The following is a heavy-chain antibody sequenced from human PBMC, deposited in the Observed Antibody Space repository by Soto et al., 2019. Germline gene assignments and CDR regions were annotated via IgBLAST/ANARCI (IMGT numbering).Heavy chain of an antibody. CDR3: ARLRIAAAPFDH. CDR1: GYSFPSYW. CDR2: IYPGDSDT. D-gene: IGHD6-13*01. J-gene: IGHJ4*02. Sequence: LRISCKGSGYSFPSYWIGWVRQMPGKGLEWMGIIYPGDSDTRYSPSFQGQVTISADKSISTAYLQWSSLKASDTAMYYCARLRIAAAPFDHWGQGTLVTVSS. V-gene: IGHV5-51*01.